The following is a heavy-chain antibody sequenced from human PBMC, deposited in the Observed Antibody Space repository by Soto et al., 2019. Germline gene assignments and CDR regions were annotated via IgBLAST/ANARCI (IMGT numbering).Heavy chain of an antibody. D-gene: IGHD5-18*01. J-gene: IGHJ4*02. CDR3: ARDHPHSYGVYYFDY. V-gene: IGHV4-59*01. Sequence: SETLSLTCTGSGGSMSTELWNWIRQSPGKGLEWIGYIYSSGSTHYNPSLQNRVTISIDTSKNQVSLKVNSVTAADTAVYYCARDHPHSYGVYYFDYWGQGT. CDR2: IYSSGST. CDR1: GGSMSTEL.